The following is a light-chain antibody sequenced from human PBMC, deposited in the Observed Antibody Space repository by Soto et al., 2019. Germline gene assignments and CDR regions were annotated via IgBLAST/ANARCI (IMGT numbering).Light chain of an antibody. V-gene: IGKV3-20*01. Sequence: EIVLTQSPGTLSLSPGERATLSCRASQSVSSSYLAWYQQKPGQAPRLLIYGASSRATGIPDRFSGSGSGTDFTLTISRLEPEDCAVYCCQQYGSSTWTFGQGNKVEIK. CDR3: QQYGSSTWT. CDR1: QSVSSSY. J-gene: IGKJ1*01. CDR2: GAS.